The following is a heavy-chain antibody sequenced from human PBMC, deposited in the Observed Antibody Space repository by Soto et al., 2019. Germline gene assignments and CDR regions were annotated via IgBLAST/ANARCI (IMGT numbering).Heavy chain of an antibody. V-gene: IGHV1-69*12. J-gene: IGHJ6*02. CDR3: AGPGDYDYYHGMDV. Sequence: QVQLVQSGAEVKKPGSSVKVSCKASGGTFSSYAISWVRQAPGQGLEWMGGIIPIFGTANYAQKFQGRVTIXAXEXSSTAYMELSSLRSEDTAVYYCAGPGDYDYYHGMDVWGQGTTVTVSS. CDR1: GGTFSSYA. CDR2: IIPIFGTA.